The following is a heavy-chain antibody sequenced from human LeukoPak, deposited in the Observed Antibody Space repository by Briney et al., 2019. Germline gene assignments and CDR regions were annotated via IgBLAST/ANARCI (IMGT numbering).Heavy chain of an antibody. Sequence: TESLSLTFSVSGYSISSGYDWGWIRQPPGKGLEWIGSIYHSGSTYYNPSLKSRVTISVDTSKNQFSLKLSSVTAADTAVYYCARDQGSGPPDYWGQGTLVTVSS. D-gene: IGHD6-25*01. CDR2: IYHSGST. CDR1: GYSISSGYD. CDR3: ARDQGSGPPDY. V-gene: IGHV4-38-2*02. J-gene: IGHJ4*02.